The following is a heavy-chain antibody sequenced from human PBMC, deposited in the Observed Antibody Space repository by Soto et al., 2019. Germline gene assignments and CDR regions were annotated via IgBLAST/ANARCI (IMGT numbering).Heavy chain of an antibody. CDR3: ARLSSPQWMVYFMPSYGMDV. V-gene: IGHV5-10-1*01. D-gene: IGHD6-19*01. Sequence: PXESLKVSCKCSGYSFTSYWISLVLQMPGKGLEWMGRIDPSDSYTNYSPSFQGHVTISADKSISTAYLQWSSLKASDTAMYYCARLSSPQWMVYFMPSYGMDVWGQGTTVTVSS. CDR1: GYSFTSYW. J-gene: IGHJ6*02. CDR2: IDPSDSYT.